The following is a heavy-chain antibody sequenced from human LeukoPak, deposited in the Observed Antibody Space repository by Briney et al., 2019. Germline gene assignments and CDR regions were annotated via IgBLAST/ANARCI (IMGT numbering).Heavy chain of an antibody. CDR1: GYSFATYW. CDR2: NYPGDSDT. J-gene: IGHJ3*02. D-gene: IGHD2-8*01. V-gene: IGHV5-51*01. Sequence: GESLKISCKGYGYSFATYWIGWVRQMPGKGLEWMGINYPGDSDTTYSPSFQGQVTISADKSINTAYLQWSSLKASDTAMYYCARQESAQWDVFDIWGQGTMVAVSS. CDR3: ARQESAQWDVFDI.